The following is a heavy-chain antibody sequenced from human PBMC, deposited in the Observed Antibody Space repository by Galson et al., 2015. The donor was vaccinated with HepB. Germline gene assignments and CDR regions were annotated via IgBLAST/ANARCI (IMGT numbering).Heavy chain of an antibody. CDR3: AHIFMVRGVPHNWFDP. J-gene: IGHJ5*02. V-gene: IGHV2-5*02. D-gene: IGHD3-10*01. CDR1: GFSLSTSGVG. CDR2: IYWDDDK. Sequence: TLTCTFSGFSLSTSGVGVGWIRQPPGKALEWLALIYWDDDKRYSPSLKSRLTITKDTSKNQVVLTMTNMDPVDTATYYCAHIFMVRGVPHNWFDPWGQGTLVTVSS.